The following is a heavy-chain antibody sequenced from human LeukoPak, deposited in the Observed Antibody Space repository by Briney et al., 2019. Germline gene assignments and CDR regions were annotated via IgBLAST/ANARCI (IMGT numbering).Heavy chain of an antibody. V-gene: IGHV4-30-4*08. CDR3: AREEFTSVYYMDV. CDR2: IYYSGST. CDR1: GGSISSGDYY. Sequence: SETLSLTCTVSGGSISSGDYYWSWIRQPPGKGLEWIGYIYYSGSTYYNPSLKSRVTISVDTSKNQFSLKLSSVTAADTAVYYCAREEFTSVYYMDVWGKGTTVTVSS. D-gene: IGHD3-3*01. J-gene: IGHJ6*03.